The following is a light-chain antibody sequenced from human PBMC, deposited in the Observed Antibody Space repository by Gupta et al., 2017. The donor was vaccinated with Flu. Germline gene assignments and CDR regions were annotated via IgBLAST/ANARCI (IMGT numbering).Light chain of an antibody. V-gene: IGKV3-20*01. Sequence: NVLTQSPVTLSLSPGERATLSCRASQSVSSSYLAWYQQKPGQAPRLLIYGASSRATSLPDRFSGSASGTELSLTISIRDPEDFGVYYCQQDGSSPRTFGQGTKLEI. J-gene: IGKJ1*01. CDR1: QSVSSSY. CDR2: GAS. CDR3: QQDGSSPRT.